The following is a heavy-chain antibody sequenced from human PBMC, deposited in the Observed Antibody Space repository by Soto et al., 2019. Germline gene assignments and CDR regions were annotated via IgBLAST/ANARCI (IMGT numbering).Heavy chain of an antibody. CDR3: ARITMVRGVILPRLSWFDP. CDR2: IFSNDEK. D-gene: IGHD3-10*01. CDR1: GFSLSNARMG. Sequence: QVTLKESGPVLVKPTETLTLTCTVSGFSLSNARMGVSWMRQPPAKALEWLAHIFSNDEKSYSTSLKSRLTLSKDTSKSQVVLTMTNKDHVDTVTYYCARITMVRGVILPRLSWFDPWGQGTLVTVSS. J-gene: IGHJ5*02. V-gene: IGHV2-26*01.